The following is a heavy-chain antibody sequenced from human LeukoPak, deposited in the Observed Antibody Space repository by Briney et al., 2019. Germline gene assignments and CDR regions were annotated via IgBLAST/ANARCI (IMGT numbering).Heavy chain of an antibody. CDR2: IYTSGST. CDR3: ASYSRYGDGNWFDP. V-gene: IGHV4-4*07. J-gene: IGHJ5*02. D-gene: IGHD4-17*01. Sequence: PSETLSLTCTVSGGSISSYYWSWIRQPAGKGLEWIGRIYTSGSTYYNPSLKSRVTISVDTSKNQFSLKLSSVTAEDTAVYYCASYSRYGDGNWFDPWGQGTLVTVSS. CDR1: GGSISSYY.